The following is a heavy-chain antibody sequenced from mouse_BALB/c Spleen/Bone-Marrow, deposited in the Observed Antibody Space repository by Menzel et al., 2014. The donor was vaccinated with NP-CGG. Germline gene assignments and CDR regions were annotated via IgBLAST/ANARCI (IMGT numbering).Heavy chain of an antibody. CDR2: ISTYSGNT. J-gene: IGHJ1*01. CDR3: ARRTNLQGDFDV. V-gene: IGHV1-67*01. Sequence: VQRVESGPELVRPGVSVKISCKGSGYTFTDYAMHWVKQSHAKSLEWIGVISTYSGNTNYNQKFKGKATMTVNKSSSTAYMELARLTSEDSAIYCCARRTNLQGDFDVWGAGTTVTVSS. CDR1: GYTFTDYA. D-gene: IGHD1-3*01.